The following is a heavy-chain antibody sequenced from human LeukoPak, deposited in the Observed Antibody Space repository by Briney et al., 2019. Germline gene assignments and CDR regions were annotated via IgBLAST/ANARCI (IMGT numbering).Heavy chain of an antibody. CDR1: GHSIINSYY. CDR3: ARTVDSSGFSSLQH. Sequence: SETLSLTCTVSGHSIINSYYWGWIRQPPGKGLEWIGSIYHTGSTYYNPSLKSRVTISVDTSKNQFSLKLNFVTAADTAVYYCARTVDSSGFSSLQHWGQGTLVTVSS. CDR2: IYHTGST. J-gene: IGHJ1*01. D-gene: IGHD3-22*01. V-gene: IGHV4-38-2*02.